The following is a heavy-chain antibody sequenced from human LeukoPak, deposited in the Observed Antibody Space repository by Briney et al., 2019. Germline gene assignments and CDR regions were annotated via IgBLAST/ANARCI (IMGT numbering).Heavy chain of an antibody. CDR2: IYYSGST. CDR1: GGSISSYY. J-gene: IGHJ3*02. CDR3: ARLGTYYYDSSGYSDAFDI. Sequence: SETLSLTCTVSGGSISSYYRSWIRQPPGKGLEWIGYIYYSGSTNYNPSLKSRVTISVDTSKNQFPLKLSSVTAADTAVYYCARLGTYYYDSSGYSDAFDIWGQGTMGTVSS. D-gene: IGHD3-22*01. V-gene: IGHV4-59*08.